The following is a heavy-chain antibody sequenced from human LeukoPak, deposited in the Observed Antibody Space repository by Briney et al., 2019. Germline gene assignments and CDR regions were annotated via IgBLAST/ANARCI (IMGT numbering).Heavy chain of an antibody. V-gene: IGHV3-23*01. J-gene: IGHJ3*02. CDR1: GFSFSTYD. CDR3: ARAGGRITIFGVPTVPHAFDI. D-gene: IGHD3-3*01. Sequence: PGGSLRLSCVTSGFSFSTYDMSWVRQAPGKGLEWVSGITANTRGSITYYADSVKGRFTISRDSSKDTLYLQMNSLRAEDTAVYYCARAGGRITIFGVPTVPHAFDIWGQGTMVTVSS. CDR2: ITANTRGSIT.